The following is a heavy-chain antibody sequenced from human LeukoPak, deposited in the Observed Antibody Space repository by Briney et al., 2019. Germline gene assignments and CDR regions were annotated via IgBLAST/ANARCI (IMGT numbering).Heavy chain of an antibody. D-gene: IGHD4-17*01. J-gene: IGHJ4*02. CDR1: GYSISSGYY. CDR2: VYHSGTI. CDR3: ARQIQTAVTTSRFDF. V-gene: IGHV4-38-2*01. Sequence: SETLSLTCAVSGYSISSGYYWGWIRQPPGKGLEWIGSVYHSGTIHYNPSLKSRVTMSVDTSTNQFSLNLSSVTAADTAMYCCARQIQTAVTTSRFDFWGQGTLVTVSS.